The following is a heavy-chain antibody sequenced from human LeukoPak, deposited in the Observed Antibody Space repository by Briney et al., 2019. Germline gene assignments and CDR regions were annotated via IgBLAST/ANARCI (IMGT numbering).Heavy chain of an antibody. Sequence: HPGGSLRLSCAASGFTFSSYAMSWVRQAPGKGLEWVSGISGSDGSTNYADSVKGRFTISRENSKNTLYLQMNSLRAEDTAVYHCANDGRGSYTFDNWGQGTLVTVSS. D-gene: IGHD1-26*01. CDR1: GFTFSSYA. CDR2: ISGSDGST. J-gene: IGHJ4*02. CDR3: ANDGRGSYTFDN. V-gene: IGHV3-23*01.